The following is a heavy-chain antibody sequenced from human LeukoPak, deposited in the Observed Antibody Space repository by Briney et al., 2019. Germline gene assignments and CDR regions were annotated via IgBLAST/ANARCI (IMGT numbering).Heavy chain of an antibody. CDR2: INPSGGST. CDR1: GYTFTSYY. CDR3: ARLEGTGYRGGWFDP. Sequence: ASVKVSFKASGYTFTSYYMHWVRQAPGQGLEWMGIINPSGGSTSYAQKLQGRVTMTTDTSTSTAYMELRSLRSDDTAVYYCARLEGTGYRGGWFDPWGQGSLVTVSS. D-gene: IGHD3-9*01. J-gene: IGHJ5*02. V-gene: IGHV1-46*01.